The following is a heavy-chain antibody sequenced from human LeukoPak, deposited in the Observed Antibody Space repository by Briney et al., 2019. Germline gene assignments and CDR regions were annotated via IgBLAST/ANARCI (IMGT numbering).Heavy chain of an antibody. CDR2: IYYSGST. CDR3: ARDRRYCSGGSCYNNWFDP. J-gene: IGHJ5*02. CDR1: GGSISSSSYY. D-gene: IGHD2-15*01. V-gene: IGHV4-39*07. Sequence: SETLSLTCTVSGGSISSSSYYWGWIRQPPGKGLEWIGTIYYSGSTYYNPSLKSRVTISVDTSKNQFSLKLSSVTAADTAVYYCARDRRYCSGGSCYNNWFDPWGQGTLATVSS.